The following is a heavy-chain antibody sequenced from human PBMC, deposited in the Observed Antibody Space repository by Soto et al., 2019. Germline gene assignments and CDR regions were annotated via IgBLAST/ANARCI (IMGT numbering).Heavy chain of an antibody. D-gene: IGHD6-13*01. CDR2: IYYSGNT. CDR3: ARHLSSSWYLFDY. J-gene: IGHJ4*02. Sequence: SETLSLTCTVSGGSISSYYWSWIRQPPGKGLEWIGYIYYSGNTNYNPSLQSQVTISVDTSKNQFSLKLSSVTAADTAVYYCARHLSSSWYLFDYWGQGTLVTVSS. V-gene: IGHV4-59*08. CDR1: GGSISSYY.